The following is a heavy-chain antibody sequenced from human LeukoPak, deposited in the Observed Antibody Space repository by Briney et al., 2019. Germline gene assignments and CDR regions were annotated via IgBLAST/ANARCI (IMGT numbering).Heavy chain of an antibody. J-gene: IGHJ3*01. V-gene: IGHV1-18*01. D-gene: IGHD6-19*01. CDR1: GYAFNSYG. CDR3: ARDNPYIVSVPPDIPLAVGDAFDL. CDR2: ISAYNGNT. Sequence: ASVKVSCKASGYAFNSYGISWVRQAPGQGLEGMGWISAYNGNTKYAQNFQGSVTMTTDTSTSTASMELSSLRSDDSAVYYCARDNPYIVSVPPDIPLAVGDAFDLWGQGTMVTVSS.